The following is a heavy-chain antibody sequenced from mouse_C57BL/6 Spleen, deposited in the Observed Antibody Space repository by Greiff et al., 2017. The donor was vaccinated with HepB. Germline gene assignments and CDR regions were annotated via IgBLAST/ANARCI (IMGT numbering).Heavy chain of an antibody. D-gene: IGHD2-5*01. J-gene: IGHJ2*01. CDR2: INPNNGGT. Sequence: EVKLQQSGPELVKPGASVKISCKASGYTFTDYYMNWVKQSHGKSLEWIGDINPNNGGTSYNQKFKGKATLTVDKSSSTAYMELRSLTSEDSAVYYCAGAYYSNYVGFDYWGQGTTLTVSS. CDR3: AGAYYSNYVGFDY. V-gene: IGHV1-26*01. CDR1: GYTFTDYY.